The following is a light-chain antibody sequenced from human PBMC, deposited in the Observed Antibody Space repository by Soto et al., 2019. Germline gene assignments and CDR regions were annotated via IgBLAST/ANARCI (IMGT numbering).Light chain of an antibody. V-gene: IGKV1-5*03. CDR1: QSISTW. Sequence: DIQMNQSPSTLSASVGDKVTITCRASQSISTWLAWYQQKPGKAPKLLIYKASNLEGGVPSRFSGSGSGTEFTITISSLQPDDFATYYCQQYNTYPLTFGGGTKV. J-gene: IGKJ4*01. CDR3: QQYNTYPLT. CDR2: KAS.